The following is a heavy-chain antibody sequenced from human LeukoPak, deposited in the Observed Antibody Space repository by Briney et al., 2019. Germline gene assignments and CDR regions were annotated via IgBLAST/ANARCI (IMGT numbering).Heavy chain of an antibody. CDR2: IYYSGST. D-gene: IGHD2-21*02. CDR1: GGSISPYY. CDR3: ARGGCGGDCYLNWFDP. V-gene: IGHV4-59*01. Sequence: SETLSLTCTVSGGSISPYYWSWIRQPPGKGLEWIGYIYYSGSTKYSTSLKSRVTISVDTSKNQFSLKLNSVTAADTAVYYCARGGCGGDCYLNWFDPWGQGTLVTVSS. J-gene: IGHJ5*02.